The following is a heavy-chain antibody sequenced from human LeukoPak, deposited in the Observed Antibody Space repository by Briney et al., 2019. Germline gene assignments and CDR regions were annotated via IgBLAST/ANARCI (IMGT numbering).Heavy chain of an antibody. CDR1: GFTFSSYS. V-gene: IGHV3-21*01. J-gene: IGHJ4*02. Sequence: GGSLRLSCAASGFTFSSYSMNWVRQAPEKGLEWVSSISSSSSYIYYADSVKGRFTISRDNAKNSLYLQMNSLRAEDTAVYYCAKDRDKQWLVVPDYWGQGTLVTVSS. D-gene: IGHD6-19*01. CDR2: ISSSSSYI. CDR3: AKDRDKQWLVVPDY.